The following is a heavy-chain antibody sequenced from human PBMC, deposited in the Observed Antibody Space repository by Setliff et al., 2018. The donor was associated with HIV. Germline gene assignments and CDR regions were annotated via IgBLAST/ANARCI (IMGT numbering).Heavy chain of an antibody. CDR1: GYTFTSYY. CDR3: ARGGEERNMITGALDV. D-gene: IGHD3-16*01. CDR2: INPSGGST. J-gene: IGHJ3*01. V-gene: IGHV1-46*01. Sequence: ASVKVSCKASGYTFTSYYMHWVRQAPGQGLEWMGIINPSGGSTSYAQKFQGRVTMTRDTSTSTVYMELSSLRSDDTAVYFCARGGEERNMITGALDVWGQGSLVTVSS.